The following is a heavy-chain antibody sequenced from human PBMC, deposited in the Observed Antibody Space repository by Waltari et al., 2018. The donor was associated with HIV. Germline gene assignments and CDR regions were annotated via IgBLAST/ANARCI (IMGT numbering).Heavy chain of an antibody. D-gene: IGHD3-10*01. CDR3: ARDKTTYYYGSGVSY. J-gene: IGHJ4*02. CDR2: ISAYNDNT. CDR1: GYTFTSYG. V-gene: IGHV1-18*01. Sequence: QVQLVQSGAEVKKPGASVKVSCKASGYTFTSYGISWVRRAPGQGLEWMGWISAYNDNTNYAQKLQGKVTMTTDTSTSTAYMELRSLRSDDTAVYYCARDKTTYYYGSGVSYWGQGTLVTVSS.